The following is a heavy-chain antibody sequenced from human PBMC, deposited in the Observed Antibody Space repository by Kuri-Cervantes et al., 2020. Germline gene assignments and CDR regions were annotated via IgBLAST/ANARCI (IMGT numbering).Heavy chain of an antibody. D-gene: IGHD6-13*01. V-gene: IGHV3-30*03. Sequence: GGSLRLSCVASGFTFSNYIMHWVRQAPGKGPEWVAVISSDGNNKYYADSVKGRFTISRDNSKNRLYLQMNSLRKEDTGIYYCARDVEQQLVPNWFDPWGQGTLVTVSS. CDR2: ISSDGNNK. J-gene: IGHJ5*02. CDR1: GFTFSNYI. CDR3: ARDVEQQLVPNWFDP.